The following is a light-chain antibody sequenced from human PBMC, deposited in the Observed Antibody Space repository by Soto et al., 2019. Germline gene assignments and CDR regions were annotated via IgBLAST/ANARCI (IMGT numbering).Light chain of an antibody. V-gene: IGLV2-14*01. CDR1: SSDVGGYNS. CDR3: SSYSSILTLV. Sequence: QSALTQPASVSGSPGQSITISCTGTSSDVGGYNSVSWYQQHPGKVPKLRIYEVSDRPSGVSNRFSGSKSGNTASLTISGLQAEDEADYYCSSYSSILTLVFGTGTKLTVL. CDR2: EVS. J-gene: IGLJ1*01.